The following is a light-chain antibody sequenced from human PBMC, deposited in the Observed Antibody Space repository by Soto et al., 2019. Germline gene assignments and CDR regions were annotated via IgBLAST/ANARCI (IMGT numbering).Light chain of an antibody. V-gene: IGKV3-20*01. CDR2: RAS. J-gene: IGKJ1*01. CDR3: QHFGNSLWT. CDR1: QSVSSSY. Sequence: EIVLTQSPGTLSLSPGERATLSCRASQSVSSSYLAWYRQKPGQAPKVLIYRASSRATGIPDRFSGSGSGTDFTLTISRLEPEDFAVYYCQHFGNSLWTFGQGTKVDIK.